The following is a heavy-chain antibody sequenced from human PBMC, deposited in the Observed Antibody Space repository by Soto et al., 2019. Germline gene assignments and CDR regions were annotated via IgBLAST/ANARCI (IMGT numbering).Heavy chain of an antibody. CDR1: GFTFTSSA. CDR3: AASIDLVVVPAATPYGSEILNWFDP. CDR2: IVVGSGNT. V-gene: IGHV1-58*02. D-gene: IGHD2-2*01. J-gene: IGHJ5*02. Sequence: ASVKVSCKASGFTFTSSAMQWVRQARGQRLEWIGWIVVGSGNTNYAQKFQERVTITRDMSTSTAYMELSSLRSEDTAVYYCAASIDLVVVPAATPYGSEILNWFDPWGQGTLVTVSS.